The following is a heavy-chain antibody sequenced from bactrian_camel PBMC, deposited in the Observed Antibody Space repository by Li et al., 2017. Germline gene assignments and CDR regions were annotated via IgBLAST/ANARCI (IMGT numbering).Heavy chain of an antibody. D-gene: IGHD6*01. CDR2: IHRGGTIT. CDR3: TREDPGAGRAD. J-gene: IGHJ4*01. V-gene: IGHV3S31*01. CDR1: GFTVSAYA. Sequence: LVESGGGSVQAGGSLRISCEASGFTVSAYAMSWVRQAPGKGLEWISVIHRGGTITYYADSVKGRFTISRDDAKNALYLQLNSLKTEDTAMYYCTREDPGAGRADWGQGTQVTVS.